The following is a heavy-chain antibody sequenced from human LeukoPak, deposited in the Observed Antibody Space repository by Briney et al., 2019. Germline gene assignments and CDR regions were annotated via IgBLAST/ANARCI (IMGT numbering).Heavy chain of an antibody. J-gene: IGHJ4*02. D-gene: IGHD2-21*02. V-gene: IGHV1-69*05. CDR1: GGTFSSYA. Sequence: SVKVSCKASGGTFSSYAISGVRQAPGQGLEWMGRIIPIFGTANYPQKFQGRVTITTDESASTAYMELSSLRSEDTAVYYCAILPVVVTAVDYWGQGTLVTVSS. CDR3: AILPVVVTAVDY. CDR2: IIPIFGTA.